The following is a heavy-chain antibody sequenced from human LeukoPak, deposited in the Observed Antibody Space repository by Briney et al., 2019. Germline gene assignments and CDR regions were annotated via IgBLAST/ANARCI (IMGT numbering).Heavy chain of an antibody. CDR1: GFTFSSYA. Sequence: GGSLRLSCAASGFTFSSYAMSWVRQAPGKGLEWVSAISGSGGTTYYANSVKGRFTFSRDNSKNTLYLQMNSLRAEDTAIYYCARMIRDYGDSNWFDPWGQGILVTVSS. CDR3: ARMIRDYGDSNWFDP. V-gene: IGHV3-23*01. J-gene: IGHJ5*02. CDR2: ISGSGGTT. D-gene: IGHD4-17*01.